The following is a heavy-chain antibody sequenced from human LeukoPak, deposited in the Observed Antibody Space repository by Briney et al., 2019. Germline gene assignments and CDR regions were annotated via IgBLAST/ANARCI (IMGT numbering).Heavy chain of an antibody. CDR2: IYYSGST. CDR3: ARVGCSSTSCSWFDP. D-gene: IGHD2-2*01. Sequence: SETLSLTCTVYGGSISSYYWSWIRQPPGKGLEWIGYIYYSGSTNYNPSLKSRVTISVDTSKNQFSLKLSSVTAADTAVYYCARVGCSSTSCSWFDPWGQGTLVTVSS. CDR1: GGSISSYY. V-gene: IGHV4-59*01. J-gene: IGHJ5*02.